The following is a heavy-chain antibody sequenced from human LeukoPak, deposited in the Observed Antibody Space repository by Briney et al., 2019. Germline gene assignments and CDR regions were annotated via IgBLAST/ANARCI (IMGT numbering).Heavy chain of an antibody. CDR3: ARLGGSSPREDYFDY. V-gene: IGHV4-39*01. CDR2: IYCSGST. J-gene: IGHJ4*02. Sequence: SETLSLTCTVSGGSISSSSYYWGWIRQPPGKGLEWIGSIYCSGSTYYNPSLKSRVTISVDTSKNQFSLKLSSVTAADTAVYYCARLGGSSPREDYFDYWGQGTLVTVSS. D-gene: IGHD6-13*01. CDR1: GGSISSSSYY.